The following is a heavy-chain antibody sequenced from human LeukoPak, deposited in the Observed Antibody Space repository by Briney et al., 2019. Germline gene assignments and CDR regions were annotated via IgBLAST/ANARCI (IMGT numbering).Heavy chain of an antibody. CDR1: GFTFSSYS. Sequence: GSLRLSCAASGFTFSSYSMNWVRQAPGKGLEWVAVISYDGSNKYYADSVKGRFTISRDNSKNTLYLQMNSLRAEDTAVYYCAKGVLGYCTNGVCRTNAFDIWGQGTMVTVSS. CDR3: AKGVLGYCTNGVCRTNAFDI. CDR2: ISYDGSNK. J-gene: IGHJ3*02. D-gene: IGHD2-8*01. V-gene: IGHV3-30*18.